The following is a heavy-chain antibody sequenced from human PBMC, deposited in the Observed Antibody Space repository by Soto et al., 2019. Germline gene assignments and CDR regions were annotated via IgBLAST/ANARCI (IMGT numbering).Heavy chain of an antibody. CDR3: ARHDTDGYSPGWGDFDY. J-gene: IGHJ4*02. CDR1: GYSFTNYW. CDR2: MYPGNSET. Sequence: PGESLKISCKASGYSFTNYWIGWVRQMPGKGLEWMGIMYPGNSETRYGPSFQGQDTISADKSVSTAYLQWTTLTASDTAMYYCARHDTDGYSPGWGDFDYWGLGTLVTGSS. D-gene: IGHD4-4*01. V-gene: IGHV5-51*01.